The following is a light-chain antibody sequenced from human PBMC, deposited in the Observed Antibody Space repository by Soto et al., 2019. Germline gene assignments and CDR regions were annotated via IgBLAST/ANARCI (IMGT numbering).Light chain of an antibody. CDR2: GAS. CDR3: HQYGSSPHT. V-gene: IGKV3-20*01. Sequence: EIVLTQSPGTLSLSPGERATLSCRASQSVSSSYLAWDQHKPGQAPRLLIDGASSRATGIPDRFGGSGSGGDITRTICRLEPEEFAVYYCHQYGSSPHTFGQRTNLELK. J-gene: IGKJ2*01. CDR1: QSVSSSY.